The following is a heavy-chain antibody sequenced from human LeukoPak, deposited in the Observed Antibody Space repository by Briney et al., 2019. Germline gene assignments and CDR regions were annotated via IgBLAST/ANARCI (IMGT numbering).Heavy chain of an antibody. V-gene: IGHV1-18*01. J-gene: IGHJ4*02. CDR1: GYTFTSYG. CDR3: ARVLVGATQVFDH. Sequence: ASVRVSCKASGYTFTSYGISWVRQAPGQGLEWMGWISAYNGNTNYAQKLQGRVTMTTDTSTSTAYMELRSLRSDDTAVYYCARVLVGATQVFDHWGQGTLVSVFS. CDR2: ISAYNGNT. D-gene: IGHD1-26*01.